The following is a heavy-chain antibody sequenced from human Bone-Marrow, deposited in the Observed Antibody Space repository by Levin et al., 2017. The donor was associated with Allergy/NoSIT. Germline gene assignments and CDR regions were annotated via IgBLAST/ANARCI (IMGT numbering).Heavy chain of an antibody. Sequence: GGSLRLSCAASGFNFTNAWMSWVRQAPGKGLEWVGRIKSRNDGGTTDYAAPVKGSFIISKDVSKHTLYLQMNSLKTQDTAVYYCSTEGGHCSGGSCYLLPFYYGMDVWGQGTTVTVSS. D-gene: IGHD2-15*01. CDR3: STEGGHCSGGSCYLLPFYYGMDV. V-gene: IGHV3-15*01. J-gene: IGHJ6*02. CDR2: IKSRNDGGTT. CDR1: GFNFTNAW.